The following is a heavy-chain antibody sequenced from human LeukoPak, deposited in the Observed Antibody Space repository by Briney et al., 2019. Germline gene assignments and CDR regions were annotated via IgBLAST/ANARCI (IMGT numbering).Heavy chain of an antibody. CDR1: GGSFSGYY. V-gene: IGHV4-59*01. J-gene: IGHJ4*02. D-gene: IGHD3-9*01. Sequence: SETLSLTCAVYGGSFSGYYWSWIRQPPGKGLEWIGYIYYSGSTNYNPFLKSRVTISVDTSKNQFSLKLSSVTAADTAVYYCARSPGDILTGFFDYWGQGALVTVSS. CDR3: ARSPGDILTGFFDY. CDR2: IYYSGST.